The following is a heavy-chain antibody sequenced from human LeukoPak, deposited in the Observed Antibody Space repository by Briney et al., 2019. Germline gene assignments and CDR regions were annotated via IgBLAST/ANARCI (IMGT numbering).Heavy chain of an antibody. Sequence: GGSLRLSCTVSGFTVSSNSMSWVRQAPGKGLEWVSFIYSGTIHYSDSVKGRFTISRDNAKNSLYLQMNSLRAEDTALYYCAREGRYGDNDYWGQGTLVTVSS. CDR3: AREGRYGDNDY. V-gene: IGHV3-53*01. CDR2: IYSGTI. D-gene: IGHD4-17*01. J-gene: IGHJ4*02. CDR1: GFTVSSNS.